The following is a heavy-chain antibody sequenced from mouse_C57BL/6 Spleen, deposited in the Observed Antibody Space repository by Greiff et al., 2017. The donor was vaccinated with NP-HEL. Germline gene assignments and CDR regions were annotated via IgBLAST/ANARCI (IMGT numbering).Heavy chain of an antibody. J-gene: IGHJ3*01. V-gene: IGHV1-7*01. D-gene: IGHD1-1*01. CDR1: GYTFTSYW. CDR2: INPSSGYT. CDR3: ARSDPITAVVDALFSY. Sequence: VQVVESGAELAKPGASVKLSCKASGYTFTSYWMHWVNQRPGQGLEWIGYINPSSGYTKYNQKFKDKATLTADKSSSTAYMQLSSLTYEDSAVYYCARSDPITAVVDALFSYWGQGTLVTVSA.